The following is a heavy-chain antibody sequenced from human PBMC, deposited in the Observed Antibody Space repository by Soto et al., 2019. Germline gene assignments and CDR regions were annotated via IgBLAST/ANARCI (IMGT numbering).Heavy chain of an antibody. J-gene: IGHJ6*02. V-gene: IGHV3-33*01. CDR1: GFTFSSYG. Sequence: GGSLRLSCAASGFTFSSYGMHWVRQAPGKGLEWVAVIWYDGSNKYYADSVKGRFTISRDNSKNTLYLQMNSLRAEDTAVYYCARDRAYCGGDCYSLGHYYYGMDVWGQGTTVTVSS. CDR3: ARDRAYCGGDCYSLGHYYYGMDV. CDR2: IWYDGSNK. D-gene: IGHD2-21*02.